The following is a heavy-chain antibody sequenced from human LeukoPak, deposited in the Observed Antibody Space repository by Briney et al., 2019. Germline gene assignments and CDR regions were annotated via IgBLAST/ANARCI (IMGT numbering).Heavy chain of an antibody. V-gene: IGHV4-39*01. CDR2: IYYSGST. D-gene: IGHD3-3*01. J-gene: IGHJ5*02. Sequence: SETLSLTCTVSGGSISSSSYYWGWIRQPPGKGLEWIGSIYYSGSTYYNPSLKSRVTISVDTSKNQFSLKLSSVTAADTAVYYCARHRWYYDFWSGYIDLNWFDPWGQGTLVTVSS. CDR3: ARHRWYYDFWSGYIDLNWFDP. CDR1: GGSISSSSYY.